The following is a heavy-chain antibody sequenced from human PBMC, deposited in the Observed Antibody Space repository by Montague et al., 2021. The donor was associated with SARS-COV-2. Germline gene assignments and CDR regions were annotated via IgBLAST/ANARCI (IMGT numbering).Heavy chain of an antibody. V-gene: IGHV4-59*01. J-gene: IGHJ3*01. CDR3: AREVRYYYDSSGPGAFDF. Sequence: SETLSLTCTVSGGSISSYYWSWIRQPPGKGLEWIGYMYYSGSTNYNPSLKSRVTLSVDTSKNQFSLKLSSVTAADTAVYYCAREVRYYYDSSGPGAFDFWGQGTMVTVSS. CDR1: GGSISSYY. D-gene: IGHD3-22*01. CDR2: MYYSGST.